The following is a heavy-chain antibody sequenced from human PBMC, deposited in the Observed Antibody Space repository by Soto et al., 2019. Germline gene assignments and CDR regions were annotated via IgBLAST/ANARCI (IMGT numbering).Heavy chain of an antibody. Sequence: GGSLRLSCAASGFTVSSNYMSWVRQAPGKGLEWVSVIYSGGSTYYAGSVKGRFTISRDNSKNTLYLQMNSLRAEDTAVYYCARAIHDFWSGYYPYLGYYYYYMDVWGKGTTVTVSS. CDR2: IYSGGST. J-gene: IGHJ6*03. V-gene: IGHV3-66*01. D-gene: IGHD3-3*01. CDR3: ARAIHDFWSGYYPYLGYYYYYMDV. CDR1: GFTVSSNY.